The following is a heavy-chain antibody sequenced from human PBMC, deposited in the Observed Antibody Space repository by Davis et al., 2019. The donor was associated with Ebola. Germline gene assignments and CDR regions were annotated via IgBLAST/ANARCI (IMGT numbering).Heavy chain of an antibody. CDR1: GGTFSSYA. CDR2: IIPIFGTA. V-gene: IGHV1-69*13. J-gene: IGHJ6*04. D-gene: IGHD6-19*01. CDR3: ARAYSSGWYRYYYGRDV. Sequence: AASVKVSCKASGGTFSSYAISWVRQAPGQGLEWMGGIIPIFGTANYAQKFQGRVTITADESTSTAYMELSSLRSEDTAVYYCARAYSSGWYRYYYGRDVWGKGTTVTVSS.